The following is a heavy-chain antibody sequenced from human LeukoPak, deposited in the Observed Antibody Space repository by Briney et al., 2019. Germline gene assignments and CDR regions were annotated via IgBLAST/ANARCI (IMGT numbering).Heavy chain of an antibody. J-gene: IGHJ4*02. CDR1: GYTFTNYA. Sequence: ASVKVSCKASGYTFTNYALHWVRQAPGQRVEWMGWINAGNGDTKYSQKFQGRVTITRDTSASTAYMELSSLRSEDTAVYHCARGYCSTTSCQYYFDYWGQRTLVTVSS. CDR3: ARGYCSTTSCQYYFDY. CDR2: INAGNGDT. D-gene: IGHD2-2*01. V-gene: IGHV1-3*01.